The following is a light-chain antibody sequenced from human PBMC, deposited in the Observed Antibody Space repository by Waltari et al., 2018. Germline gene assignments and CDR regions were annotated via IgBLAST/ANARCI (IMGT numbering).Light chain of an antibody. CDR3: LQAYSFPRT. J-gene: IGKJ2*01. Sequence: DIQMTQSPSFVSASVGDRVTITCRASQGISSRLAWYQQKPGKAPKLLIYTASTLQSGVPSRFSGSGSGTEFPLIITTLQPEDFATYFCLQAYSFPRTFGQGTKLEIK. CDR2: TAS. CDR1: QGISSR. V-gene: IGKV1-12*01.